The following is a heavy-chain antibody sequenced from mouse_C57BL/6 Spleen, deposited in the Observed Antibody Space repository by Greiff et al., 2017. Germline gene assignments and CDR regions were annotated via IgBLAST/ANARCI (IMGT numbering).Heavy chain of an antibody. CDR2: INPSSGST. J-gene: IGHJ4*01. D-gene: IGHD1-1*01. CDR3: ARNRGYYVSSGYYYARYY. V-gene: IGHV1-7*01. CDR1: GYTFNSYW. Sequence: VQGVESGAELAKPGASVKLSCKASGYTFNSYWMHWVKQRPGQGLEWIGYINPSSGSTKYNQKFKDKATLTADKSSRTAYMQLSSLTYDDSAVYYSARNRGYYVSSGYYYARYYWGQGTSVTVSS.